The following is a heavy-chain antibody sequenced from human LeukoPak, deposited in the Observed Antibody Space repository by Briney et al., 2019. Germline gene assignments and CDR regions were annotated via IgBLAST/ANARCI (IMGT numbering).Heavy chain of an antibody. CDR1: GFTFSSYA. V-gene: IGHV3-23*01. Sequence: GGSLRLSCAASGFTFSSYAMSWVRQAPGKGLEWVSAISGSGGSTYYADSVKGRFTISRDNAKNSLYLQMNSLRAEDTAVYYCARDSRGFMITFGGVIAPGVNDAFDIWGQGTMVTVSS. J-gene: IGHJ3*02. D-gene: IGHD3-16*02. CDR2: ISGSGGST. CDR3: ARDSRGFMITFGGVIAPGVNDAFDI.